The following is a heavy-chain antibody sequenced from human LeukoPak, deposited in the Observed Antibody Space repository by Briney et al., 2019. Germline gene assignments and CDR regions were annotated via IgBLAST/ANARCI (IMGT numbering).Heavy chain of an antibody. D-gene: IGHD1-26*01. V-gene: IGHV3-11*06. Sequence: PGGSLRLTCAASGFIFSDYYMGWIRQAPGKGLEWVSSISSSSSYIYYADSVKGRFTISRDNAKNSLYLQMNSLRAEDTAVYYCARTGVGKGDYWGQGTLVTVSS. J-gene: IGHJ4*02. CDR2: ISSSSSYI. CDR1: GFIFSDYY. CDR3: ARTGVGKGDY.